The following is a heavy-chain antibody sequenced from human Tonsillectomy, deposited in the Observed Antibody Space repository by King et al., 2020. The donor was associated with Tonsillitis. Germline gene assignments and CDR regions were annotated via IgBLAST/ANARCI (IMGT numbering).Heavy chain of an antibody. CDR1: GFTFSSYW. CDR2: IYSDGSST. J-gene: IGHJ4*02. D-gene: IGHD6-19*01. V-gene: IGHV3-74*01. CDR3: AKWLVRERVFDY. Sequence: VQLVESGGGVVQPGGSLRLSCAASGFTFSSYWMHWVRHAPGKGLVWVSRIYSDGSSTNYADSVKGRFTISRDNAKNTLYLQMNSLRAEDTAVYYCAKWLVRERVFDYWGQGTLVTVSS.